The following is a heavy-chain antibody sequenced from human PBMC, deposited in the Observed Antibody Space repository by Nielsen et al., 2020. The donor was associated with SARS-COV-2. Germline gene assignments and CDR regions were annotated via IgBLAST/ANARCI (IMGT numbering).Heavy chain of an antibody. J-gene: IGHJ6*04. V-gene: IGHV3-21*01. CDR1: GFNFSGHS. CDR3: ARIIIQCSSTHCYTLGGMDV. CDR2: LSGSSRYI. D-gene: IGHD2-2*02. Sequence: GESLKISCAASGFNFSGHSMSWVRQAPVKGLEWVSSLSGSSRYIYYADSLQGRFTISRDNAQNSLFLQMNSLRAEDTAVYYCARIIIQCSSTHCYTLGGMDVWGKGTTVTVSS.